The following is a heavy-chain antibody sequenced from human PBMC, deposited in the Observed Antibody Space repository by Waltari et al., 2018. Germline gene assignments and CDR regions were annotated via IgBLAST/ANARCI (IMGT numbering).Heavy chain of an antibody. Sequence: EVQLVGSGGGLVKPGGSLSLSCAASGLTFGRNTRTGVRQSPGKGLEWVLANSSDSSYVYYADSVKGRFTISRDNAKNALYLQMNSLRAEDTAVYYCAREWGVMVGTAGFYFDYWGQGTLVTVSS. CDR3: AREWGVMVGTAGFYFDY. CDR1: GLTFGRNT. J-gene: IGHJ4*02. D-gene: IGHD2-15*01. CDR2: NSSDSSYV. V-gene: IGHV3-21*01.